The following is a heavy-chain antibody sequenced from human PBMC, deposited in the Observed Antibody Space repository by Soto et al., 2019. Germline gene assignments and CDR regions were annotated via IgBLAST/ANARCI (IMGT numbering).Heavy chain of an antibody. CDR3: ARDQSVVPAATRFDP. D-gene: IGHD2-2*01. V-gene: IGHV1-18*01. CDR1: GYTFTSYG. J-gene: IGHJ5*02. CDR2: ISAYNGNT. Sequence: ASVKVSCKASGYTFTSYGISWVRQAPGQGLEWMGWISAYNGNTNYARKLQGRVTMTTDTSTSTAYMELRSLRSDDTAVYYCARDQSVVPAATRFDPWGQGTLVTVSS.